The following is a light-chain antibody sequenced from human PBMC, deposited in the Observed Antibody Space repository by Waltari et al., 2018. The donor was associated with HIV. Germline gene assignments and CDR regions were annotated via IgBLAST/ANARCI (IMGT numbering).Light chain of an antibody. J-gene: IGKJ5*01. CDR2: DAS. CDR1: QSVSSY. CDR3: QHRYNWPIT. Sequence: IVLTQSPATLSLSPGHTAPLSCMASQSVSSYLAWYQQKPGQTPRLLTYDASYRDTASPARFSGSGSGTDFTLTITSLEPEDFAVYYCQHRYNWPITFGQGTRVDI. V-gene: IGKV3-11*01.